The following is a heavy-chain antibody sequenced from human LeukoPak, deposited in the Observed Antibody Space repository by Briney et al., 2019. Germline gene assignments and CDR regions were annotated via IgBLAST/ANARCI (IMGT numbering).Heavy chain of an antibody. D-gene: IGHD1-26*01. V-gene: IGHV3-66*02. CDR3: AAVVGATRAVGYYYYMDV. Sequence: GGSLRLSCAASGFTVSSNYMSWVRQAPGKGLEWVSVIYSGGSTSYADSAKGRFTISRDNSTNTLYFQMNSLITEDTAVYYCAAVVGATRAVGYYYYMDVWGKGATVTVSS. J-gene: IGHJ6*03. CDR2: IYSGGST. CDR1: GFTVSSNY.